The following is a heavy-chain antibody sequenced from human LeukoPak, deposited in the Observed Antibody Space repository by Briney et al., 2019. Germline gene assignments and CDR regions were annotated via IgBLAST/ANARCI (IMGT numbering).Heavy chain of an antibody. CDR2: ISSSSSYT. D-gene: IGHD1-26*01. Sequence: GGSLRLSCAASGFTFSSYSMNWVRQAPGKGLEWVSSISSSSSYTYYADSVKGRFTISRDNAKNSLYLQMNSLRAEDTAVYYCASKYSGSYYVGYWGQGTLVTVSS. CDR1: GFTFSSYS. J-gene: IGHJ4*02. V-gene: IGHV3-21*01. CDR3: ASKYSGSYYVGY.